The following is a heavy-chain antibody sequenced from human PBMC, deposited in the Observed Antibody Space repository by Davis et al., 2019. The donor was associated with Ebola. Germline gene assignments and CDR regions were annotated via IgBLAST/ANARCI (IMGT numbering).Heavy chain of an antibody. Sequence: AASVKVSCKASGGTFSSYTISWVRQAPGQRFEWMGWINAGNGNTKYSQKFQGRVTITRDTSASTAYMELSSLRSEDTAVYYCARGRPLWFGELLQTSTPFDYWGQGTLVTVSS. CDR1: GGTFSSYT. CDR3: ARGRPLWFGELLQTSTPFDY. J-gene: IGHJ4*02. V-gene: IGHV1-3*01. D-gene: IGHD3-10*01. CDR2: INAGNGNT.